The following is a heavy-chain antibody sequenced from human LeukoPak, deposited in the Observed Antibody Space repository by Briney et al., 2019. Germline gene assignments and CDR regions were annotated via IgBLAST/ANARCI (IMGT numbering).Heavy chain of an antibody. V-gene: IGHV4-31*03. CDR2: IYYSGST. CDR3: ARDITGTTFDP. Sequence: SQTLSLTCTLSGGSISSGGYYWSWIRQHPGKGLEWIGYIYYSGSTYYNPSLKSRVTISVDTSKNQFSLKLSSVTAADTAVYYCARDITGTTFDPWGQGTLVTVSS. D-gene: IGHD1-14*01. J-gene: IGHJ5*02. CDR1: GGSISSGGYY.